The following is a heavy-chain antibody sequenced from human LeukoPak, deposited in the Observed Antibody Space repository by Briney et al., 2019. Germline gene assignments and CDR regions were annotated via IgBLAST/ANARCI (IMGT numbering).Heavy chain of an antibody. Sequence: SGRSLRLSCAASGFTFSSYGMHWVRQAPGKGLGWVAVIWYDGSNKYYADSVKGRFTISRDNSKNTLYLQMNSLRAEDTAVYYCAKDGAAAAVGYYMDVWGKGTTVTVSS. CDR2: IWYDGSNK. CDR3: AKDGAAAAVGYYMDV. J-gene: IGHJ6*03. D-gene: IGHD6-13*01. V-gene: IGHV3-33*06. CDR1: GFTFSSYG.